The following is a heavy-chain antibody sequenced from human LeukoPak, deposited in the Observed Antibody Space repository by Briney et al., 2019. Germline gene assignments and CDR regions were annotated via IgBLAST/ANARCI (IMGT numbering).Heavy chain of an antibody. J-gene: IGHJ4*02. D-gene: IGHD3-22*01. CDR1: GFTFRSYW. CDR2: IKEDGSEK. V-gene: IGHV3-7*04. CDR3: ATEQSGFYYRCLDS. Sequence: PGGSLRLSCAASGFTFRSYWMSWVRQAPGKGREWVAKIKEDGSEKYYVDSVKGRFTISRDNAKNSLYLQMNSLRAEDTAVYYCATEQSGFYYRCLDSWGQGTLVTVSS.